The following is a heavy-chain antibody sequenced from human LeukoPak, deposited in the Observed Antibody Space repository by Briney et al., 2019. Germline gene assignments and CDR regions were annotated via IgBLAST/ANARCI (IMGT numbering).Heavy chain of an antibody. J-gene: IGHJ4*02. CDR2: INLKSGGT. V-gene: IGHV1-2*04. Sequence: VASVKVSCKASGYTFTNYYMHWVRQAPGQGLEWMGWINLKSGGTNYALKFQGSVTMTRDTSITTAYMELSSLTSDDTAVYYCARDRYSSSWYGSDYWGQGTLVTVSS. D-gene: IGHD6-13*01. CDR1: GYTFTNYY. CDR3: ARDRYSSSWYGSDY.